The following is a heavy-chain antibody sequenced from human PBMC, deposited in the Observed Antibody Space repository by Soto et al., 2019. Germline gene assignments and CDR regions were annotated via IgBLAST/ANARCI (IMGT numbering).Heavy chain of an antibody. CDR3: ARRSSSWYFDY. D-gene: IGHD6-13*01. Sequence: GSLRLSCAASGFTFSIYAMSWVRQAPGKGLEWVSAISGSGGSTYYADSVKGRFTISRDNSKNTLNLQMNSLRAEDTAVYYCARRSSSWYFDYWGQGTLVTVSS. V-gene: IGHV3-23*01. J-gene: IGHJ4*02. CDR1: GFTFSIYA. CDR2: ISGSGGST.